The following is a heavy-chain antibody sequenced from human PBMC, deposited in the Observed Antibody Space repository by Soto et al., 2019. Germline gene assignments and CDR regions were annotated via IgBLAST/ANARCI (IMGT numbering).Heavy chain of an antibody. D-gene: IGHD4-17*01. V-gene: IGHV4-59*01. CDR1: GGSISSYY. Sequence: PSETLSLTCTVSGGSISSYYWSWIRQPPGKGLEWIGCIYYSGSTSYNPSLKSRVTISVDTSKKHFSLNLSSVTAADTAVYYCARGDDYGDFHWGQGALVTVSS. CDR2: IYYSGST. CDR3: ARGDDYGDFH. J-gene: IGHJ4*02.